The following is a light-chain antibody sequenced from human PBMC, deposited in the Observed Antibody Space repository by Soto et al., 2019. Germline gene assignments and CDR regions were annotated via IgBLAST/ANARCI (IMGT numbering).Light chain of an antibody. CDR1: HSINNW. CDR3: QQYHEYW. Sequence: DIQMTQSPSTLSGSVGDRVTITCRASHSINNWWAWYQQKPGKAPKLLIYDASSLESGVPSRFSGSGSGTEFTLTISSLQPDDFATYYCQQYHEYWFGQGTKVDI. V-gene: IGKV1-5*01. J-gene: IGKJ1*01. CDR2: DAS.